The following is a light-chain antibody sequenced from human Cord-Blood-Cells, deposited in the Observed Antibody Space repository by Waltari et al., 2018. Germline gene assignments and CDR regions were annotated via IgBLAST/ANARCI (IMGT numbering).Light chain of an antibody. CDR1: QSISSY. Sequence: DIQMTQSPSSLSASVGDSVTITCRASQSISSYLNWYQQKPGKAPKLLIYAASSLQSGVPSRFSGSGSGTDFTLTISSLQPEDFATYYCQQSYSTPGIVYTFGQGTKLEIK. J-gene: IGKJ2*01. CDR2: AAS. V-gene: IGKV1-39*01. CDR3: QQSYSTPGIVYT.